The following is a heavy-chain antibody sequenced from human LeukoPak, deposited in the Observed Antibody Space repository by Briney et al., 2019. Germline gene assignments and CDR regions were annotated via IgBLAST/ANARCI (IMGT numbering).Heavy chain of an antibody. CDR1: GFSFDDYG. D-gene: IGHD3-22*01. Sequence: GSLRLSCAASGFSFDDYGLTWVRQAPGKGLEWVSGINWNGDSTDYADSVKGRFTISRDNAKNSLYLQMNSLRAEDTALYYCARDLRVVITGSFDSWGQGTLVSVSS. V-gene: IGHV3-20*04. J-gene: IGHJ4*02. CDR3: ARDLRVVITGSFDS. CDR2: INWNGDST.